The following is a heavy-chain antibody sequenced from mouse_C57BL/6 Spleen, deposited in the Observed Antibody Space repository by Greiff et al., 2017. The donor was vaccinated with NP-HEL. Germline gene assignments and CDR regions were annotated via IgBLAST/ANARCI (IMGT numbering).Heavy chain of an antibody. Sequence: EVQLVESGPGLVKPSQSLSLTCSVTGYSITSGYYWNWIRQFPGNKLEWMGYISYDGSNNYNPSLKNRISITRDTSKNQFFLKLNSVTTEDTATYYCAREKNSLDYWGQGTTLTVSS. J-gene: IGHJ2*01. V-gene: IGHV3-6*01. CDR2: ISYDGSN. CDR1: GYSITSGYY. CDR3: AREKNSLDY.